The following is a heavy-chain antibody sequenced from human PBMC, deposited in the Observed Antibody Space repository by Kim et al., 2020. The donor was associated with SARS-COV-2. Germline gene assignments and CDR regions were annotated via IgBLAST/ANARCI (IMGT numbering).Heavy chain of an antibody. Sequence: GGSLRLSCAASGFTFSSYSMNWVRQAPGKGLEWVSSISSSSSYIYYADSVKGRFTISRDNAKNSLYLQMNSLRAEDTAVYYCARDRAAVAGPIDYWGQGTLVTVSS. V-gene: IGHV3-21*01. CDR1: GFTFSSYS. CDR3: ARDRAAVAGPIDY. CDR2: ISSSSSYI. D-gene: IGHD6-19*01. J-gene: IGHJ4*02.